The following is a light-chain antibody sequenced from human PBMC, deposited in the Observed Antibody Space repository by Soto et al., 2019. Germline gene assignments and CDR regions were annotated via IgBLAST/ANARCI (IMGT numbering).Light chain of an antibody. V-gene: IGLV1-44*01. CDR3: AAWDDSLNAHYV. J-gene: IGLJ1*01. CDR1: SSNIGSNT. Sequence: QSVLTQPPSASGTPGQRVTISCSGSSSNIGSNTVNWYQQLPGTAPKLLIYSNNQRPSGVPDRFSGSKSGTSASLAISRLQSEDEADYYCAAWDDSLNAHYVFGTGTKVTVL. CDR2: SNN.